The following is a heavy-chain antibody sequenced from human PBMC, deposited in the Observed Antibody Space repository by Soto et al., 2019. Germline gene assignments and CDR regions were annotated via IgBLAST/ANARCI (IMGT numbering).Heavy chain of an antibody. CDR3: ASLTSGYDSFAY. J-gene: IGHJ4*02. CDR2: IYYSGST. Sequence: SETLSLTCTVSCGSISRYYWSWIRQPPGKGLEWIGYIYYSGSTNYNPSLKSRVTISVDTSKNQFSLKLSSVTAADTAVYYCASLTSGYDSFAYWGQGTLVTVSS. D-gene: IGHD5-12*01. CDR1: CGSISRYY. V-gene: IGHV4-59*01.